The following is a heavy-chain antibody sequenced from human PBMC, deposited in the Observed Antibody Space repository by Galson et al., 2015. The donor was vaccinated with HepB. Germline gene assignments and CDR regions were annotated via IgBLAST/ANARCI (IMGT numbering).Heavy chain of an antibody. J-gene: IGHJ4*02. Sequence: SLRLSCAASGFAFGSHTMIWVRQAPGRGLECVSAISGHAEKIYYAESLKGRFTISRDNSKSTVYLQIGGLRVDDTAVYYCAKDSHYDFWQGSLFELWGQGTPVTVAS. CDR2: ISGHAEKI. V-gene: IGHV3-23*01. CDR1: GFAFGSHT. D-gene: IGHD3-3*01. CDR3: AKDSHYDFWQGSLFEL.